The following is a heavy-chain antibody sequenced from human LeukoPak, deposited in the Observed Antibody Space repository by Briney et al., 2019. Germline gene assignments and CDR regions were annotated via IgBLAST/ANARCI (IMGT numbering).Heavy chain of an antibody. Sequence: PGRSLRLSCAASGFTFSNYGMHWVRQAPGKGLEWVAVIWYDGSNKYYADSVKGRFTISRDNSKNTLYLLMHSLRAEDTAVYYCARGIAVAGDAFDIWGQGTMVTVSS. V-gene: IGHV3-33*01. J-gene: IGHJ3*02. CDR2: IWYDGSNK. CDR3: ARGIAVAGDAFDI. CDR1: GFTFSNYG. D-gene: IGHD6-19*01.